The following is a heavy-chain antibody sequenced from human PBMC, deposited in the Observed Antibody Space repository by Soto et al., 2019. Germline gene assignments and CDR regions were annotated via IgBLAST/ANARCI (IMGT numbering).Heavy chain of an antibody. J-gene: IGHJ4*02. V-gene: IGHV1-69*08. CDR3: ARDSPIGSTFSGYDAIDY. CDR2: IIPLLNIA. CDR1: GGPFSNDI. Sequence: QVQLVQSGAEVKKPGSSVKVSCKASGGPFSNDIITWVRQAPGQGLEWMGRIIPLLNIANYAQNCQGRVTLTAARXTXTSXMELNSLRSADTAVYYCARDSPIGSTFSGYDAIDYWGQGTLVTVSS. D-gene: IGHD5-12*01.